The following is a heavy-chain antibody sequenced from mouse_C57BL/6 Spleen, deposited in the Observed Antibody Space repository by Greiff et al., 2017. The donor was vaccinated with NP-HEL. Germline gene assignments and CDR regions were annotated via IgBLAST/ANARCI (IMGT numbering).Heavy chain of an antibody. J-gene: IGHJ1*03. D-gene: IGHD1-1*01. Sequence: QVQLQQSGAERVKPGASVKLSCKASGYTFTGYPIPWVKRRSGQGLEWIGWFYPGGGGLKYIEKFKDKATLTADKSPSTVYMRQRGLTSEDSAVYFCARHGTGVGGDWDFDVWGTGTTVTVSS. CDR1: GYTFTGYP. CDR2: FYPGGGGL. V-gene: IGHV1-62-2*01. CDR3: ARHGTGVGGDWDFDV.